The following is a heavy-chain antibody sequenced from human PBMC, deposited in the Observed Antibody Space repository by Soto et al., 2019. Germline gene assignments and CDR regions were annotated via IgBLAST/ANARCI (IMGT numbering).Heavy chain of an antibody. Sequence: ASVKVSCKASGYTFTSYYMHWVRQAPGQGLEWMGIINPSGGSTSYAQKFQGRVTMTRDTSTSTVYMELSSLRSEDTAVYYCARGRTGYDFWSGYRTPYYYYGMDVWGQGATVTVYS. CDR2: INPSGGST. CDR3: ARGRTGYDFWSGYRTPYYYYGMDV. V-gene: IGHV1-46*01. CDR1: GYTFTSYY. J-gene: IGHJ6*02. D-gene: IGHD3-3*01.